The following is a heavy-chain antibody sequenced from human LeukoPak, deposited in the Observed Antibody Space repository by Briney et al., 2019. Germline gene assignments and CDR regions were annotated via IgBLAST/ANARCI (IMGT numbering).Heavy chain of an antibody. CDR1: GFTFSSYA. CDR2: ISGSGDST. Sequence: GGSLRLSCAASGFTFSSYAMSWVRQAPGKGLEWVSGISGSGDSTYYADSVKGRFTISRDNSKNTLYLQMNSLRAEDTAVYYCARDWYGYSYAHYWGQGTLVTVSS. D-gene: IGHD5-18*01. V-gene: IGHV3-23*01. CDR3: ARDWYGYSYAHY. J-gene: IGHJ4*02.